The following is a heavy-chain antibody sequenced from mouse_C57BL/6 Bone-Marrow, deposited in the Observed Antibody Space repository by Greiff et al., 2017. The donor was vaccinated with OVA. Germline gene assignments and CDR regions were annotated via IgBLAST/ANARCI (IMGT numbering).Heavy chain of an antibody. D-gene: IGHD2-5*01. CDR2: INPNNGGT. CDR1: GYTFTDYN. Sequence: VHVKQSGPELVKPGASVKMSCKASGYTFTDYNMHWVKQSHGKSLEWIGYINPNNGGTSYNQKFKGKATLTVNKSSSTAYMELRSLTSEDSAVYYCARRAYYSNPTWFAYWGQGTLVTVSA. J-gene: IGHJ3*01. CDR3: ARRAYYSNPTWFAY. V-gene: IGHV1-22*01.